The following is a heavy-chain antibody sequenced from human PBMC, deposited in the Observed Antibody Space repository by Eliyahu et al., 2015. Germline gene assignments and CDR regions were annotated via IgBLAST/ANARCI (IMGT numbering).Heavy chain of an antibody. D-gene: IGHD5-24*01. J-gene: IGHJ3*01. Sequence: EVQLLESGGGLVQPGGSLRLSCAASGFTFXSYAMAWVRQAPGKRLEWVSGIGVSGGSTYYADSVKGRFTISRDNSKNTLYLQMNSLRAEDTAIYYCAKGEMATRVYDALDFWGQGTMVTVSS. CDR3: AKGEMATRVYDALDF. V-gene: IGHV3-23*01. CDR1: GFTFXSYA. CDR2: IGVSGGST.